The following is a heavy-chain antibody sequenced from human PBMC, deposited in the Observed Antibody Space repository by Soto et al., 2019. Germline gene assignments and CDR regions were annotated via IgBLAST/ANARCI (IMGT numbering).Heavy chain of an antibody. V-gene: IGHV3-73*01. CDR1: GFTFGGSA. CDR2: IRSKTNSYAT. D-gene: IGHD6-19*01. CDR3: TRQTDAVQWLVVPTDYNFDY. Sequence: GGSLRLSCAASGFTFGGSAMHWVRQASGKWLEWVGHIRSKTNSYATAYAESVKGRFTISRDDSMNTAYLQMNSLKTEDTAVYFCTRQTDAVQWLVVPTDYNFDYWGQGXLVTV. J-gene: IGHJ4*02.